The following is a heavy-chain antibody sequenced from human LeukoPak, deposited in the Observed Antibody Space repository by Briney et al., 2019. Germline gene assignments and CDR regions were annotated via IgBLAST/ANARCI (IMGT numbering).Heavy chain of an antibody. CDR1: GGSISSCSYY. J-gene: IGHJ6*03. CDR2: IYDSGRT. Sequence: PSETLYLTCTVSGGSISSCSYYWGWLRQPPGMGLVWIVSIYDSGRTYSNPSLRSRAIISVDTSKNQFSLKLSSVTAADTAVYYCARVRDYYDSSGCYSPLYYYYYMDVWGKGTTVTVSS. D-gene: IGHD3-22*01. V-gene: IGHV4-39*07. CDR3: ARVRDYYDSSGCYSPLYYYYYMDV.